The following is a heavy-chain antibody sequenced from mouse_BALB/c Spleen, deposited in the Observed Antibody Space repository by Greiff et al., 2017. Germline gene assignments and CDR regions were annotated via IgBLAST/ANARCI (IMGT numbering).Heavy chain of an antibody. CDR2: IYPGDGDT. J-gene: IGHJ4*01. Sequence: QVQLQQSGPELVKPGASVKISCKASGYAFSSSWMNWVKQRPGQGLEWIGRIYPGDGDTNYNGKFKGKATLTADKSSSKAYMQLSSLTSVDSAVYFCARDPYYAMDYWGQGTSVTVSS. CDR3: ARDPYYAMDY. V-gene: IGHV1-82*01. CDR1: GYAFSSSW.